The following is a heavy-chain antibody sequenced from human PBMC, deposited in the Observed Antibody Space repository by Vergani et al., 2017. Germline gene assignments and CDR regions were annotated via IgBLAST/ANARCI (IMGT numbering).Heavy chain of an antibody. CDR3: ARDRRSIAAAGNDWYFDL. V-gene: IGHV1-2*06. J-gene: IGHJ2*01. CDR1: GYTFTGYY. D-gene: IGHD6-13*01. Sequence: QVQLVQSGAEVKKPGASVKVSCKASGYTFTGYYIHWVRQAPGQGLEWMGRINPNSGGTNYAQKFQGRVTMTRDTSISTAYMELSSLRSEDTAVYYCARDRRSIAAAGNDWYFDLWGRGTLVTVSS. CDR2: INPNSGGT.